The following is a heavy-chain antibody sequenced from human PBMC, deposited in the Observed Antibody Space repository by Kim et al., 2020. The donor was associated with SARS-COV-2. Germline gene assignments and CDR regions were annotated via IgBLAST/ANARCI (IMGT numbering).Heavy chain of an antibody. V-gene: IGHV4-59*13. D-gene: IGHD2-2*01. CDR1: GGSISSYY. Sequence: SETLSLTCTVSGGSISSYYWSWIRQPPGKGLEWIGYIYYSGSTNYNPSLKSRVTISVDTSKNQFSLKLSSVTAADTAVYYCARGPYCSSTSCYYPPGWF. CDR3: ARGPYCSSTSCYYPPGWF. J-gene: IGHJ5*01. CDR2: IYYSGST.